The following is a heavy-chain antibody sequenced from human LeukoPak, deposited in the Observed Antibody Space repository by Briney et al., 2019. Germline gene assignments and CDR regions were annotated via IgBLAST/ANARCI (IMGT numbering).Heavy chain of an antibody. D-gene: IGHD2-2*01. J-gene: IGHJ1*01. CDR3: AKGKVVVVPAAVYFQH. Sequence: GGSLRLSCAASGSSFSSYWIHWVRQAPGKGLVWVSLINIDGSSTSYADSVKGRFTISRDNAKNTLYLQMNSLRAEDTAVYYCAKGKVVVVPAAVYFQHWGQGTLVTVSS. V-gene: IGHV3-74*01. CDR1: GSSFSSYW. CDR2: INIDGSST.